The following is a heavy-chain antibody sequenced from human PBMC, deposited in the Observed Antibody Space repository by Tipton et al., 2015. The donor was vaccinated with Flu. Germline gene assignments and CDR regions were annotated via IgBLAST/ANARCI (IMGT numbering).Heavy chain of an antibody. CDR2: FGASGRTT. Sequence: GSLRLSCAVSGFTFSRYGMSWVRQAPGKGLEWVPGFGASGRTTYFADSVKGRFTISRDNFKNTLYLQMNSLRAEDTAVYYCAKVIPELVAGLDYWGQGTLVTVSS. CDR3: AKVIPELVAGLDY. D-gene: IGHD6-19*01. J-gene: IGHJ4*02. V-gene: IGHV3-23*01. CDR1: GFTFSRYG.